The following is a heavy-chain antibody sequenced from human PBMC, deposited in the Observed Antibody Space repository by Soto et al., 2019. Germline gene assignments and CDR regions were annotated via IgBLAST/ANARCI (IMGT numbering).Heavy chain of an antibody. CDR3: ARGRYGDY. D-gene: IGHD1-1*01. CDR2: ISAHNGNT. Sequence: QVHLVQSGAEVKKPGASVKVSCKGSGYTFTSYGITWVRQAPGQGLEWRGWISAHNGNTNYAQKLQGRGTVTRDTSTRTAYMSLRSLRSDDTAVYYCARGRYGDYWGQGALVTVSS. J-gene: IGHJ4*02. CDR1: GYTFTSYG. V-gene: IGHV1-18*01.